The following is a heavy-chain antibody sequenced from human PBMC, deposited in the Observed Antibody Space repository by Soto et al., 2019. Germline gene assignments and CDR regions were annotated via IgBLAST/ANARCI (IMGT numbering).Heavy chain of an antibody. CDR1: GFTFSSYS. D-gene: IGHD2-2*01. CDR2: ISYDGSNK. J-gene: IGHJ4*02. V-gene: IGHV3-30*18. Sequence: QVQLVESGGGVVQPGRSLRLSCAASGFTFSSYSMHWVRQAPGKGLEWVAVISYDGSNKYYADSVKGRFTISRDNSKNTLYLQMNSLRAEDTAVYYCAKDHQLLLLDYWGQGTLVTVSS. CDR3: AKDHQLLLLDY.